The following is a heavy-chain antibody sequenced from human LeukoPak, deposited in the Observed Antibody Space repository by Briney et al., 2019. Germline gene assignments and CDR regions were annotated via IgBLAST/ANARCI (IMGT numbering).Heavy chain of an antibody. CDR2: VSGYNGRT. J-gene: IGHJ6*03. D-gene: IGHD3-10*01. CDR1: GYTFTSYG. V-gene: IGHV1-18*01. CDR3: ARDAPRGGDHFYLGV. Sequence: ASVKVSCKSSGYTFTSYGVSWVRQAPGQGLEWMGWVSGYNGRTKYAQNFQGRVTMTTDASTSTAYMELRSLTSDDTAVYYCARDAPRGGDHFYLGVWGKGTTVTVSS.